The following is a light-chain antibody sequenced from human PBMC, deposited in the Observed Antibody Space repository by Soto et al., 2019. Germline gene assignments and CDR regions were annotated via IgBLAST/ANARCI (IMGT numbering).Light chain of an antibody. J-gene: IGLJ1*01. CDR1: SSDVVGYNY. CDR3: CSYTTSNTRQIV. V-gene: IGLV2-14*01. CDR2: DVS. Sequence: HSALTQPASVSWSPGQSITISCTGTSSDVVGYNYVSWYQQHPGKAPKLMIYDVSNRPSGVSNRFSGSKSGNTASLTISGLQAEDEADYYCCSYTTSNTRQIVFGTGTKVTVL.